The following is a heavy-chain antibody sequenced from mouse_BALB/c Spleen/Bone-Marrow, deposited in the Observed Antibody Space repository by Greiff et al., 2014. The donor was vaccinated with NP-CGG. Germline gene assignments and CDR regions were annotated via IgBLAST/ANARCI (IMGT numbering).Heavy chain of an antibody. CDR2: IDPASGNT. CDR1: GFNIKDTF. D-gene: IGHD2-3*01. V-gene: IGHV14-3*02. Sequence: EVQVVESGADLVKPGASVKLSCTTSGFNIKDTFMHWVKQRPEQGLEWIGRIDPASGNTKYGPKFQGKATITADTSSNKVSLQLSSLTSEDTAVYYCAHDAPFTYWGQGTLVTVSA. J-gene: IGHJ3*01. CDR3: AHDAPFTY.